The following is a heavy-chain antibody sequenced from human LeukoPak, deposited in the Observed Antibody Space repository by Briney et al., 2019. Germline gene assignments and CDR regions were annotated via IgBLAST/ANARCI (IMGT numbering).Heavy chain of an antibody. CDR3: ASSDYGAFDY. CDR2: ISYDGSNK. V-gene: IGHV3-30*03. J-gene: IGHJ4*02. CDR1: GFTFSSYG. D-gene: IGHD4-17*01. Sequence: PGGSLRLSCAASGFTFSSYGMHWVRQAPGKGLEWVAVISYDGSNKYYADSVKGRFTISRDNPKNSLYLQMNSLRAEDTAVYYCASSDYGAFDYWGQGTLVTVSS.